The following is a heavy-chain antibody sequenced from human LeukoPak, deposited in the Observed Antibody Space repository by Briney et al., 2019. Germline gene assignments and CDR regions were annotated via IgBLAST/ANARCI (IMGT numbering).Heavy chain of an antibody. Sequence: ASVKVSCKASGYTFTSYGISWVRQAPGQGLEWMGWISAYNGNTNYAQKLQGRVTMTTDTSTSTAYMELRSLRSDDTAVYYCARAKPADIVLMVYAIGDGSGNWFDPWGQGTLVTVSS. CDR1: GYTFTSYG. CDR3: ARAKPADIVLMVYAIGDGSGNWFDP. J-gene: IGHJ5*02. D-gene: IGHD2-8*01. CDR2: ISAYNGNT. V-gene: IGHV1-18*01.